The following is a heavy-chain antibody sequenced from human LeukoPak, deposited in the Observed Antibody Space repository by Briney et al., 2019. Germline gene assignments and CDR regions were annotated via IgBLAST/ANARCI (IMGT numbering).Heavy chain of an antibody. CDR3: ARGGSSDYDSSGSSSSNFDY. J-gene: IGHJ4*02. Sequence: SETLSLTCAVYGGSFSGYYWSWIRQPPGKGLEWIGEINHSGSTNYNPSLKSRVTISVDTSKNQFSLKLSSVTAADMAVYYCARGGSSDYDSSGSSSSNFDYWGQGTLVTVSS. V-gene: IGHV4-34*01. D-gene: IGHD3-22*01. CDR2: INHSGST. CDR1: GGSFSGYY.